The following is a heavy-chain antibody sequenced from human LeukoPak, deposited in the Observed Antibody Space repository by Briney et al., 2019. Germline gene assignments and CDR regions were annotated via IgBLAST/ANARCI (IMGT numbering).Heavy chain of an antibody. CDR2: IYSGGST. CDR3: ARGYYDILSTYYYYYMDV. V-gene: IGHV3-53*01. Sequence: GGSLRLSCAASGFTVSSNYMSWVRQAPGKGVEWVSVIYSGGSTYYADSVKGRFTISRDNSKNTLYLQMNSLRAEDTAVYYCARGYYDILSTYYYYYMDVWGKGTTVTISS. CDR1: GFTVSSNY. J-gene: IGHJ6*03. D-gene: IGHD3-9*01.